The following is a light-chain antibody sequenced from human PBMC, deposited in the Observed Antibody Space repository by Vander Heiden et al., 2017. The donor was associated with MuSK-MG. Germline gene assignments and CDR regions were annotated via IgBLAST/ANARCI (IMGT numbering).Light chain of an antibody. CDR3: QQEDSTSGT. J-gene: IGKJ5*01. CDR2: WAS. V-gene: IGKV4-1*01. CDR1: QSVLYSSNNKNY. Sequence: DIVMTQSPDSLAVSLGERATINCKSSQSVLYSSNNKNYLAWYQQKPGQPPKLLIYWASTRESGVPDRFSGSGSGTDFTLTISSLQAEDVAVYYCQQEDSTSGTFGQGTRLEIK.